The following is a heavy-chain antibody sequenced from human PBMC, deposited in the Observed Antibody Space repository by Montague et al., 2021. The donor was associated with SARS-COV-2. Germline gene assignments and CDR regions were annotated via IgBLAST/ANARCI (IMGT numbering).Heavy chain of an antibody. Sequence: SETLSLTCTVSGDSIGSSSYYWGWLRQPPGKGLEWIGSIYHDGNTYYNPSLKTRVSLSIDERKNQFSLKFYSVTVEDTAVYSCARGPKMGGSGYYYNWGQGILVTVAS. CDR3: ARGPKMGGSGYYYN. J-gene: IGHJ1*01. D-gene: IGHD3-22*01. CDR2: IYHDGNT. V-gene: IGHV4-39*01. CDR1: GDSIGSSSYY.